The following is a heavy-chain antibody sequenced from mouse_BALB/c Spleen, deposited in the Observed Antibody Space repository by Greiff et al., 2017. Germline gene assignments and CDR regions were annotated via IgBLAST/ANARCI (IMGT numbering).Heavy chain of an antibody. CDR2: ISYSGST. V-gene: IGHV3-8*02. CDR3: ARSPSGY. J-gene: IGHJ4*01. Sequence: EVQLMESGPSLVKPSQTLSFTCSVTGDSITSCYWYWIRKFPGHKLEYMGYISYSGSTYNNPSLKSRISITRDTSKNQYYLQLNSVTTEDTATYYCARSPSGYWGQGTSVTVSS. CDR1: GDSITSCY.